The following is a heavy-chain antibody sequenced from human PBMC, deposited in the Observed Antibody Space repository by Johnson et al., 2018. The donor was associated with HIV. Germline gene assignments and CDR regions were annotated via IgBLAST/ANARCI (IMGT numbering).Heavy chain of an antibody. CDR2: ICCDGGHK. D-gene: IGHD6-13*01. CDR1: GCTLRSYG. J-gene: IGHJ3*02. CDR3: ARARERKSSRDAFDI. V-gene: IGHV3-33*01. Sequence: QVQLVESGGGVVQPGRSLRLSCAASGCTLRSYGMNWVRQAPGKGLEWVAVICCDGGHKYHADSAKGRFTISGDSSKNTLYLQMNSLRAEDTAVYYCARARERKSSRDAFDIWGQGTMVTVSS.